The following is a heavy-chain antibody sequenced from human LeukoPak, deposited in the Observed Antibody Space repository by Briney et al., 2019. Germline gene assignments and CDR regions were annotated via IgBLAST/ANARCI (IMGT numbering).Heavy chain of an antibody. D-gene: IGHD4-23*01. Sequence: ASVKVSCKASGYTFTSYGISWVRQAPGQGLEWMGWISAYNGNTNYAQKLQGRVTMTTDTSTSTAYMELRSLRSDVTAVYYCARDCNGGNPGCPVDAFDIWGQGTMVTVSS. J-gene: IGHJ3*02. CDR1: GYTFTSYG. V-gene: IGHV1-18*01. CDR3: ARDCNGGNPGCPVDAFDI. CDR2: ISAYNGNT.